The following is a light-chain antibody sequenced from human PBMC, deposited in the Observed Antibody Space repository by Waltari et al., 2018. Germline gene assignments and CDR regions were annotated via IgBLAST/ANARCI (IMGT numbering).Light chain of an antibody. Sequence: DIQMTQSPSSLSASVGDRVTITCRASQSISSYLNWYQQKPGKAPKLLIYAASSLQSGVPSRVSGSGSGTEFTLTISMLQPEEFATYYCQQSYSTLRTFGQGTKVEIK. CDR2: AAS. V-gene: IGKV1-39*01. J-gene: IGKJ1*01. CDR3: QQSYSTLRT. CDR1: QSISSY.